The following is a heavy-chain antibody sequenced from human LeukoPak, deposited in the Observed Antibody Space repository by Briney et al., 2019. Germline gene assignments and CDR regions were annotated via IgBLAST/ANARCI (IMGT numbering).Heavy chain of an antibody. CDR3: VRWSGTYPLYYLDY. Sequence: AGSLRFSCTTSGFIFYAYGMHWLRRAPGKGLECVASVRHDGVDKYYSESVKGRFTISKDNTKNTVFLYMNSLRPEDTAVYYCVRWSGTYPLYYLDYWGQGTPVTVSS. CDR1: GFIFYAYG. D-gene: IGHD1-26*01. J-gene: IGHJ4*02. CDR2: VRHDGVDK. V-gene: IGHV3-30*02.